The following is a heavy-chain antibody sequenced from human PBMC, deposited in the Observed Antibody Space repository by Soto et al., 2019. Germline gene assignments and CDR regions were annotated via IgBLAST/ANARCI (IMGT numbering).Heavy chain of an antibody. D-gene: IGHD5-12*01. Sequence: EVQLVESGGGLEQPGGSVRLSCAVSGFTFSTYAMNWVRQAPGKGLEWVSFISSSGTTTHYADSVKGRFTISRDNAKNSLYLQMNSLRDEDTAVYYCHGYGYWGQGTLVTVSS. CDR1: GFTFSTYA. V-gene: IGHV3-48*02. CDR2: ISSSGTTT. J-gene: IGHJ4*02. CDR3: HGYGY.